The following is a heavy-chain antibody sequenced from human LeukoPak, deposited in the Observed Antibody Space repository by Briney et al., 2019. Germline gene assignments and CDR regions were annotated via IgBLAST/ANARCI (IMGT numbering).Heavy chain of an antibody. Sequence: GGSLRLSCAASGFTFSSYGMHWVRQAPGKGLEWVAVISYDGYNKYYADSVKGRFTISRDNSKNTLYLQMNSLRAEDTAVYYCAKGLWFGELNSVDYWGQGTLVTVSS. D-gene: IGHD3-10*01. J-gene: IGHJ4*02. CDR3: AKGLWFGELNSVDY. V-gene: IGHV3-30*18. CDR2: ISYDGYNK. CDR1: GFTFSSYG.